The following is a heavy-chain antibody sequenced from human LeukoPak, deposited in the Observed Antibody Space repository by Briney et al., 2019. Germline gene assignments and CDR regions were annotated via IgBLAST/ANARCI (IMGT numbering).Heavy chain of an antibody. CDR1: GFSFTSYA. CDR2: ISGSGDST. V-gene: IGHV3-23*01. CDR3: ARGWIQLCNDAFDI. D-gene: IGHD5-18*01. Sequence: GGSLRLSCAASGFSFTSYAMSWVRQAPGKGLEWVSVISGSGDSTYYADSVKGRFTISRDNSKSTLYLQMNSLRAEDTAVYYCARGWIQLCNDAFDIWGQGTMVTVSS. J-gene: IGHJ3*02.